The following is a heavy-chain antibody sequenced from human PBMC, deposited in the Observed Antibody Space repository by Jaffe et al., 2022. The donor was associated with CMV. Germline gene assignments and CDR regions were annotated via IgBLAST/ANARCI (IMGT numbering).Heavy chain of an antibody. CDR1: GYTFTSYA. CDR2: INAGNGNT. V-gene: IGHV1-3*01. D-gene: IGHD5-12*01. CDR3: AREGYIRTYYYYYYMDV. J-gene: IGHJ6*03. Sequence: QVQLVQSGAEVKKPGASVKVSCKASGYTFTSYAMHWVRQAPGQRLEWMGWINAGNGNTKYSQKFQGRVTITRDTSASTAYMELSSLRSEDTAVYYCAREGYIRTYYYYYYMDVWGKGTTVTVSS.